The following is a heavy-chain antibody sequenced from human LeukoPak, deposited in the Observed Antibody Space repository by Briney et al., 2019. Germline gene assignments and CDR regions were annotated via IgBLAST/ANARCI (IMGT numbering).Heavy chain of an antibody. CDR2: ISAYNGNT. V-gene: IGHV1-18*01. Sequence: ASVKVSCKASGYTFTTYGISWVRQAPGQGLEWMGWISAYNGNTNYAQKLQGRVTMTTDTSTSTAYMELRSLRPDDTAVYYCARSAWLVRVAFDIWGQGTMVTVSS. CDR1: GYTFTTYG. J-gene: IGHJ3*02. D-gene: IGHD6-19*01. CDR3: ARSAWLVRVAFDI.